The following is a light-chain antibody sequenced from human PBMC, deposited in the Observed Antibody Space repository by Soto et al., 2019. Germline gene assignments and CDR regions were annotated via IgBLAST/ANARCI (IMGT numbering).Light chain of an antibody. CDR3: SSYTGSSTLV. V-gene: IGLV2-14*01. CDR2: EVA. J-gene: IGLJ1*01. Sequence: QSALTQPASVSGSPGQSITISCTGTVSDVGNYKFVSWFQQHPGKAPKLMIYEVANRPSGVSNRFSGSKSGNTASLIISGLQADDEADYYCSSYTGSSTLVFGNGTKLTVL. CDR1: VSDVGNYKF.